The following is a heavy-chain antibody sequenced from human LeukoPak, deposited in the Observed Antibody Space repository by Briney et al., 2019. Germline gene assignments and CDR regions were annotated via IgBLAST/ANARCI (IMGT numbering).Heavy chain of an antibody. Sequence: SETLSLTCAVSGGSISSGGYYWSWIRQHPGEGLEWIGYIFYSGTTYYNPSLKSRITISVDTSKNQFSPKLSSVTAADTAVYYCARFTYDYVWGSYRYIDYWGQGTLVTVSS. D-gene: IGHD3-16*02. V-gene: IGHV4-31*11. CDR3: ARFTYDYVWGSYRYIDY. J-gene: IGHJ4*02. CDR2: IFYSGTT. CDR1: GGSISSGGYY.